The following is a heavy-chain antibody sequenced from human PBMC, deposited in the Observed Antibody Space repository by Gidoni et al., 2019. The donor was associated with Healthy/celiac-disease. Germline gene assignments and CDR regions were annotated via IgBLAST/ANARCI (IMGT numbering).Heavy chain of an antibody. V-gene: IGHV3-23*01. CDR3: AKGTIPLVLFVSFDY. CDR1: GFTFISYA. J-gene: IGHJ4*02. CDR2: ISGSGGIT. Sequence: EVQLFESGGGLVQPGGSLRLFCAASGFTFISYAMSWVRQAPGKGLEWVSAISGSGGITYNADSVKGRLTISRENSKNTLYLQMNSLRAEDTAVYYCAKGTIPLVLFVSFDYWGQGTLVTVSS. D-gene: IGHD6-13*01.